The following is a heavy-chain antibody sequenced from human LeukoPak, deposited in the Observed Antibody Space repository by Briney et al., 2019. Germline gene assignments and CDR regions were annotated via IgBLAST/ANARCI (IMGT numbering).Heavy chain of an antibody. V-gene: IGHV4-59*08. D-gene: IGHD6-19*01. CDR3: ARPYSSGWRGAFDI. Sequence: SETLSLTCTVSGCSISTYYWSWIRQPPGKGLEWIWNIYYSGSTNYNPSLKSRVTISVDTSKNQFSLKMSSVTAADTAIYYCARPYSSGWRGAFDIWGQETMVTVSS. CDR2: IYYSGST. CDR1: GCSISTYY. J-gene: IGHJ3*02.